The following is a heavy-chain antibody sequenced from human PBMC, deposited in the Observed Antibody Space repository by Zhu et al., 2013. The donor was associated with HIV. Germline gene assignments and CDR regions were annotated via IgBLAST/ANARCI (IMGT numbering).Heavy chain of an antibody. CDR3: AREGNFGFFLDF. D-gene: IGHD3-3*01. V-gene: IGHV1-2*02. CDR1: GYTFTGYY. J-gene: IGHJ4*02. CDR2: INPNSGGT. Sequence: HVLLVQSGAEVKKPGASVKVSCKASGYTFTGYYMHWVRQAPGQGLEWMGWINPNSGGTNYAQKFQGRVTMTRDTSISTAYMELSRLGSDDTAVIYCAREGNFGFFLDFWGQGTLVTVSS.